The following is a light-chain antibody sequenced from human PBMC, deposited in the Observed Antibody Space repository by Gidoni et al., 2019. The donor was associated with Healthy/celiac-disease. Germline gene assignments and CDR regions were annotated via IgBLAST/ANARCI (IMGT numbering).Light chain of an antibody. CDR1: QSISSY. Sequence: DIQMTQSPSSLSASVGDRVTLTCRASQSISSYLNWYQQKPGKAPKLLIYAASSLQSWVPSRFSGSGSGTDFTLTISSLQPEDFATYYCQQSSGTFXXXTKEEIK. J-gene: IGKJ1*01. V-gene: IGKV1-39*01. CDR3: QQSSGT. CDR2: AAS.